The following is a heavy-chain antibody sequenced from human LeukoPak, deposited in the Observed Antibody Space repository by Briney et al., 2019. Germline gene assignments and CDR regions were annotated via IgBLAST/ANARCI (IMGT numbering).Heavy chain of an antibody. CDR3: ARGRFSGPDDY. CDR1: EFSVSSNY. Sequence: GGSLRLSCAVSEFSVSSNYMNWVRQAPGKGLEWVSVIYSGGATCYADSVRGRFTISRDNSKNMVSLQMTSLGAEDTAVYYCARGRFSGPDDYWGQGTLVTVSS. D-gene: IGHD6-19*01. V-gene: IGHV3-53*01. J-gene: IGHJ4*02. CDR2: IYSGGAT.